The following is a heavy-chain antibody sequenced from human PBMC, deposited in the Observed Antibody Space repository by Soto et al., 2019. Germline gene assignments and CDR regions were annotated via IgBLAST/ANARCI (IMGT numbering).Heavy chain of an antibody. CDR1: GAPFSGYY. CDR3: ARGREIFGAVTPFEY. Sequence: TLSLTCAVYGAPFSGYYWTWIRQPPGKGLEWVGEINHTGSTKYNPSLKSRVTISLDTSKNQFSLSLRSVTAADTAVYYCARGREIFGAVTPFEYWGQGTQVTVSS. J-gene: IGHJ4*02. CDR2: INHTGST. V-gene: IGHV4-34*01. D-gene: IGHD3-3*01.